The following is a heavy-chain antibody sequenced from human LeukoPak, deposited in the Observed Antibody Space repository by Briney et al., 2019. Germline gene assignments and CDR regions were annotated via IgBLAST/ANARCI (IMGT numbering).Heavy chain of an antibody. D-gene: IGHD3-10*01. V-gene: IGHV4-59*12. Sequence: KTSETLSLTCTVSGGSISSYYWSWIRQPPGKGLEWIGYIYHSGSTYYNPSLKSRVTISVDRSKNQFSLKLSSVTAADTAVYYCARGGLWFGELLSYFDYWGQGTLVTVSS. J-gene: IGHJ4*02. CDR2: IYHSGST. CDR1: GGSISSYY. CDR3: ARGGLWFGELLSYFDY.